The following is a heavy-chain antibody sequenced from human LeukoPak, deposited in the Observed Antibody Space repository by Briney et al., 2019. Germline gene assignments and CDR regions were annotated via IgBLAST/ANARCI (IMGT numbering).Heavy chain of an antibody. Sequence: GGSLRFSCAASGFTFSSYGMHWVRQAPGKGLEWVALIWYDGSNKYYADSAKGRFTVSRDNSRNTLYLQMNSLRAEDTAVYYCARDQERGYSFSFAWGQGTLVTVSS. D-gene: IGHD1-1*01. CDR1: GFTFSSYG. J-gene: IGHJ4*02. V-gene: IGHV3-33*01. CDR2: IWYDGSNK. CDR3: ARDQERGYSFSFA.